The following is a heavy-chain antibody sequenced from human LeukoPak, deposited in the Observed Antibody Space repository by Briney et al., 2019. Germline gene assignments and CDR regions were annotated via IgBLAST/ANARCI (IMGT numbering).Heavy chain of an antibody. J-gene: IGHJ4*02. Sequence: QTGRSLRLSCAASGFTFSSYAMHWVRQAPGKGLEWVAVISYDGSNKYYAGSVKGRFTISRDNSKNTLYLQMNSLRAEDTAVYYCARASGYSYGPRGNYFDYWGQGTLVTVSP. CDR1: GFTFSSYA. CDR3: ARASGYSYGPRGNYFDY. D-gene: IGHD5-18*01. V-gene: IGHV3-30*04. CDR2: ISYDGSNK.